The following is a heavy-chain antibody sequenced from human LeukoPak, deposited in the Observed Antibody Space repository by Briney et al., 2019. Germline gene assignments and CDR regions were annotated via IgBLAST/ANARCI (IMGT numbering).Heavy chain of an antibody. CDR1: VFTLSSYA. CDR3: ARDPYYDILAGYYSGGAYYGLDV. CDR2: ISYDGSNK. D-gene: IGHD3-9*01. V-gene: IGHV3-30-3*01. J-gene: IGHJ6*02. Sequence: GRSLRLSCAPSVFTLSSYAMHWVRQAPRKGVEGVAVISYDGSNKYYADSPKGPFTISRDNSKNTLYLQMNSLRAADTAVYYCARDPYYDILAGYYSGGAYYGLDVWGQGTTVTVSS.